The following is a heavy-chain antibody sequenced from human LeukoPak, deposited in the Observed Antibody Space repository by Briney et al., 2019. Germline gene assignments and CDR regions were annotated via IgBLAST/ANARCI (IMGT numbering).Heavy chain of an antibody. CDR1: GFTFSSYA. J-gene: IGHJ4*02. D-gene: IGHD6-13*01. V-gene: IGHV3-23*01. CDR3: ARDQGRIAAAGSFDY. Sequence: GGSLRLSCAASGFTFSSYAMSWVRQAPGKGLEWVSDINGSGGSTYYADSVKGRFTISRDNAKNSLYLQMNSLRAEDTAVYYCARDQGRIAAAGSFDYWGQGTLVTVSS. CDR2: INGSGGST.